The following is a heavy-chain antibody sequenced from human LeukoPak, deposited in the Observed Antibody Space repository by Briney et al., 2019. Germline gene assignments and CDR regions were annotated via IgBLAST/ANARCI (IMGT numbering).Heavy chain of an antibody. V-gene: IGHV3-21*01. CDR2: ISSSSSYI. D-gene: IGHD4-17*01. CDR1: GFTFNTYS. J-gene: IGHJ5*02. CDR3: ARTTVTTGRTNWFDP. Sequence: GGSLRLSCAASGFTFNTYSMNWVRQAPGKGLEWVSSISSSSSYIYYADSVKGRFTISRDNAKNSLYLQMNSLRAEDTAVYYCARTTVTTGRTNWFDPWGQGTLVTVSS.